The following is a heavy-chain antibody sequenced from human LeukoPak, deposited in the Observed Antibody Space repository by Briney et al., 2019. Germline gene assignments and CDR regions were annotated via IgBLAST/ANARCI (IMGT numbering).Heavy chain of an antibody. CDR1: GGSISRGGYY. CDR3: ARVGPRYCSSTSCNRHITFYY. V-gene: IGHV4-30-2*01. J-gene: IGHJ4*02. D-gene: IGHD2-2*01. Sequence: SQTLSHTCTVSGGSISRGGYYWSWIRQQPGKGLEWIGYMYQSGSTYYNPSLKSRVTISVDGSKNQFSLKLSSVTAADTAVYYCARVGPRYCSSTSCNRHITFYYWGQGTLGTVSS. CDR2: MYQSGST.